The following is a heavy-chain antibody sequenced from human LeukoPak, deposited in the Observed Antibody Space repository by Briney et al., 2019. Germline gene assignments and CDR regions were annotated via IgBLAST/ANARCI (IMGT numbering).Heavy chain of an antibody. CDR2: MFTSAST. V-gene: IGHV4-4*07. CDR3: ARWGFSASDSDAFDT. Sequence: PADTLSLTCSISGASMSCYYWSWIREPAGEGLEWIGRMFTSASTNNNPSPKRRVPMSIATSKNQLSLTLTSVTAADTAVYYCARWGFSASDSDAFDTWGQGTMVTVSS. CDR1: GASMSCYY. J-gene: IGHJ3*02. D-gene: IGHD5-12*01.